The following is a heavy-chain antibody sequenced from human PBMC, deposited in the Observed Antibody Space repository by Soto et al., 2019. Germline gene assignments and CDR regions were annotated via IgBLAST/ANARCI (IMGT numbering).Heavy chain of an antibody. CDR3: AITSATMVRGLGFDN. D-gene: IGHD3-10*01. V-gene: IGHV4-39*01. CDR2: IYYSGNT. Sequence: SETLSLTCSVPGGSISSSTYYWGWILHPPGRGREWNGNIYYSGNTDYNPSLESRVTISGDTSKKQFSLKMRPGTAADTAVYYCAITSATMVRGLGFDNWGQGTLVTVSS. CDR1: GGSISSSTYY. J-gene: IGHJ4*02.